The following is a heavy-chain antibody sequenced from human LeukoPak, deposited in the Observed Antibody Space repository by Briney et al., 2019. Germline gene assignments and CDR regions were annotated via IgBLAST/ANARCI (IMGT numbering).Heavy chain of an antibody. J-gene: IGHJ4*02. D-gene: IGHD5-24*01. V-gene: IGHV3-23*01. CDR2: ISGSGGST. CDR3: AKDWGEMATIPNYFDY. Sequence: GGPLRLSCAASGFTFSSYAMSWVRQAPGKGLEWVSAISGSGGSTYYADSVKGRFTISRDNSKNTLYLQMNSLRAEDTAVYYCAKDWGEMATIPNYFDYWGQGTLVTVSS. CDR1: GFTFSSYA.